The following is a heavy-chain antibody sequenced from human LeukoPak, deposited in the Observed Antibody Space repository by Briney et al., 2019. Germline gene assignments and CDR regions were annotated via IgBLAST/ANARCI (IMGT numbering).Heavy chain of an antibody. Sequence: SETLSLTCAVYGGSFSGYYWSWLRQPPGKGLEWIGEINHSGSTNYNPSLKSRVTISVDTSKNQFSLKLSSVTAADTAVYYCARAARTIPGYSSSPAYYYYGMGVWGQGTTVTVSS. D-gene: IGHD6-13*01. CDR1: GGSFSGYY. CDR3: ARAARTIPGYSSSPAYYYYGMGV. V-gene: IGHV4-34*01. J-gene: IGHJ6*02. CDR2: INHSGST.